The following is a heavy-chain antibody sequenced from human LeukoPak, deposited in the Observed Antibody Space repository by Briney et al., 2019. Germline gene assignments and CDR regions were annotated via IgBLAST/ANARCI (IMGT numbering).Heavy chain of an antibody. Sequence: GASVKVSCKASGGTISSYAISWVRQAPGQGLEWMGGIIPIFGTANYAQKFQGRVTITTDESTSTAYMELSSLRSEDTAVYYCARAPRDQLYLVDYWGQGTLVTVSS. CDR3: ARAPRDQLYLVDY. J-gene: IGHJ4*02. CDR1: GGTISSYA. D-gene: IGHD5-18*01. CDR2: IIPIFGTA. V-gene: IGHV1-69*05.